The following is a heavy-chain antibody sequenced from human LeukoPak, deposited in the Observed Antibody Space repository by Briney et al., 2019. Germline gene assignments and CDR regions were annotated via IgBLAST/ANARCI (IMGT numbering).Heavy chain of an antibody. Sequence: ASVKVSCKASGYTFTIYDNNWVRLAPGQGLEWKGWMNTNSGNTGYAQKFQGRVTMTRNTSISTAYMELSSLRSEDTAVYSSARPLDSSGYVSWFDPWGQGTLVTVSS. CDR1: GYTFTIYD. J-gene: IGHJ5*02. D-gene: IGHD3-22*01. CDR3: ARPLDSSGYVSWFDP. V-gene: IGHV1-8*01. CDR2: MNTNSGNT.